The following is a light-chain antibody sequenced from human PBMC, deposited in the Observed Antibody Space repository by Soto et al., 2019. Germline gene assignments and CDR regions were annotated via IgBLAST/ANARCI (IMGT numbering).Light chain of an antibody. V-gene: IGKV1-9*01. Sequence: DIQMTQSPSTLSASVGDRVTITCRASQGIVGWLAWYQQKPGKAPNLLIYAASTLQSGVPSRFSGSGSGTEFTLTISSLQPEDFATYYCQQLYSYPLTFGGGTKVDIK. CDR2: AAS. J-gene: IGKJ4*01. CDR3: QQLYSYPLT. CDR1: QGIVGW.